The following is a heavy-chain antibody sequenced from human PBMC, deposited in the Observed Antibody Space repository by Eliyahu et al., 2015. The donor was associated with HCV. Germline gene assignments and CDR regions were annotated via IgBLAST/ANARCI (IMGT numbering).Heavy chain of an antibody. Sequence: GWIRQPPGKGLEWVGSTHYGGSTHYNPSLKSRVTISVDTSKNQFSLKLSSVTAADPAAYYCASPYCSSTTCYFRRFDPWGQGTLVTVSS. D-gene: IGHD2-2*01. J-gene: IGHJ5*02. CDR2: THYGGST. V-gene: IGHV4-39*01. CDR3: ASPYCSSTTCYFRRFDP.